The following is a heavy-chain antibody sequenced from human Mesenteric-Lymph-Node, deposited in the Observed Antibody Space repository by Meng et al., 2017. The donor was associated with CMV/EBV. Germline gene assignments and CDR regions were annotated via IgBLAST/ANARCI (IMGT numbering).Heavy chain of an antibody. CDR2: IYPGDSDT. CDR1: GYSFTSYW. D-gene: IGHD3-16*02. CDR3: ARSLSLAFDI. V-gene: IGHV5-51*01. Sequence: GGSLRLSCKGSGYSFTSYWIVWVRQMPGKGLEWMGIIYPGDSDTRYSPSFQGQVTISVDKSISTAYLQWSSLKASDTAMYYCARSLSLAFDIWGQGTMVTVSS. J-gene: IGHJ3*02.